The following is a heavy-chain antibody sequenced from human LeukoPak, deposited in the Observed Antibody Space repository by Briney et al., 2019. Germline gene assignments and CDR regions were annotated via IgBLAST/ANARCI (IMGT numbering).Heavy chain of an antibody. Sequence: TGGSLRLSCAASGFTFSSYEMNWVRQAPGKGLEWVSSISSSSSYIYYTDSVKGRFTISRDNAKNSLYLQMNSLRAEDTAVYYCARDITVAGTVDYWGQGTLVTVSS. CDR2: ISSSSSYI. CDR3: ARDITVAGTVDY. D-gene: IGHD6-19*01. CDR1: GFTFSSYE. J-gene: IGHJ4*02. V-gene: IGHV3-21*01.